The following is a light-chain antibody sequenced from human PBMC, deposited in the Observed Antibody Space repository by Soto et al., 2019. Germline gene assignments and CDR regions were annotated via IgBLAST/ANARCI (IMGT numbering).Light chain of an antibody. J-gene: IGLJ3*02. Sequence: QSVLTQPPSVSAAPGQNVTISCSGVTSNIGDNYVSWYQQFPGTAPKFLIYDNDKRPSGIPDRFSGSKSGTSATLGITGLQTGDEADYFCGTWDYSMSVWVFGGGTQLTVL. V-gene: IGLV1-51*01. CDR1: TSNIGDNY. CDR3: GTWDYSMSVWV. CDR2: DND.